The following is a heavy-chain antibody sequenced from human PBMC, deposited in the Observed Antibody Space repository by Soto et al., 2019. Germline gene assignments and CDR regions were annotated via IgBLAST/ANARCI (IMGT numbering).Heavy chain of an antibody. V-gene: IGHV1-69*13. J-gene: IGHJ6*02. CDR2: IIPIFGTA. D-gene: IGHD6-6*01. CDR3: AREGRSSSYRPYYYYGMDV. CDR1: GGTFSSYA. Sequence: SVKVSCKASGGTFSSYAISWVRQAPGQGLEWMGGIIPIFGTANYAQKFQGRVTITADESTSTAYMELSSLRSEDTAVYYCAREGRSSSYRPYYYYGMDVWGQVTTVTVSS.